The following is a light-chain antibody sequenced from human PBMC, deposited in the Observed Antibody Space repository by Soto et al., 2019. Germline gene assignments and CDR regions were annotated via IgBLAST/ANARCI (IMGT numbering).Light chain of an antibody. CDR2: AAS. CDR1: QSVSSRY. J-gene: IGKJ1*01. V-gene: IGKV3-20*01. CDR3: HQYASSRT. Sequence: EIVLTQSPVTLSLSPGERATLSCRASQSVSSRYFAWYQQKPGQAPRLIIYAASSRAAGIPDRFSGSGSGTDFSLTISILEPEDFAVYYCHQYASSRTFGPGTKVE.